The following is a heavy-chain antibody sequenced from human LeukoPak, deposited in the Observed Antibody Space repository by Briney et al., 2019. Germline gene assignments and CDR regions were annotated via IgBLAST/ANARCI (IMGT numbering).Heavy chain of an antibody. CDR3: AREDSYYYGPGSYPFDY. Sequence: GGSLRLSCAASGFTFSSYSMNWVRQAPGKGLEWVSSISSSSSYIYYADSVKGRFTISRDNAKNSLYLQMNSLRAEDTAVYYCAREDSYYYGPGSYPFDYWGQGTLVTVSS. CDR2: ISSSSSYI. J-gene: IGHJ4*02. V-gene: IGHV3-21*01. D-gene: IGHD3-10*01. CDR1: GFTFSSYS.